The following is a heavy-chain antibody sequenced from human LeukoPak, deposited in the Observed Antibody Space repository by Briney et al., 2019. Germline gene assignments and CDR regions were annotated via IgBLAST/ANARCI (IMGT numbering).Heavy chain of an antibody. V-gene: IGHV3-21*01. CDR3: ARDYVDIVVVVAATPNFDY. D-gene: IGHD2-15*01. Sequence: GGSLRLSCAASGFTFSSYSMNWVRQAPGKGLEWVSSISSSSYIYYADSVKGRFTISRDNAKNSLYLQMNSLRAEDTAVYYCARDYVDIVVVVAATPNFDYWGQGTLVTVSS. J-gene: IGHJ4*02. CDR1: GFTFSSYS. CDR2: ISSSSYI.